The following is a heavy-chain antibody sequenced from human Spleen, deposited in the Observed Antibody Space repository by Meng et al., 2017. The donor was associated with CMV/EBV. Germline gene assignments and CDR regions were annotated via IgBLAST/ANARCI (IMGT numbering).Heavy chain of an antibody. D-gene: IGHD3-22*01. CDR1: DSVSSDNYY. CDR3: ARSYYQDSSGYFFEY. J-gene: IGHJ4*02. CDR2: IYYSGST. Sequence: DSVSSDNYYWSWIRQPPGKGLAWIGYIYYSGSTNYNPSLKSRVTISVDTSKNQFSLKLSSVTAADTAVYYCARSYYQDSSGYFFEYWGQGTLVTVSS. V-gene: IGHV4-61*01.